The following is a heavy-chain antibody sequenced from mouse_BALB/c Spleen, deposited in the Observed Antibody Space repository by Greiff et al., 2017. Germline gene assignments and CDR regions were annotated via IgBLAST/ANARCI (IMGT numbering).Heavy chain of an antibody. CDR3: ARDALYSYDGGDVVDAMDY. CDR1: GFTFSDFY. D-gene: IGHD2-12*01. CDR2: SRNKANDYTT. Sequence: EVMLVESGGGLVQPGGSLRLSCATSGFTFSDFYMEWVRQPPGKRLEWIAASRNKANDYTTEYSASVKGRFIVSRDTSQSILYLQMNALRAEDTAIYYCARDALYSYDGGDVVDAMDYWGQGTSVTVSS. J-gene: IGHJ4*01. V-gene: IGHV7-1*02.